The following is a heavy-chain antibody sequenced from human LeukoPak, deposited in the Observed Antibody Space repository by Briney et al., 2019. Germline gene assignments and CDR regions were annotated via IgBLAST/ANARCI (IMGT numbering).Heavy chain of an antibody. CDR2: ISYDGSNK. CDR3: ARALEAAFDI. V-gene: IGHV3-30-3*01. CDR1: GFTFSSYA. Sequence: GGSLRLSCAASGFTFSSYAMHWVRKAPGKGPEWVEVISYDGSNKYYEDSVKGRFTISRDNSKNTLYLQMNSLRAEDTAVYYCARALEAAFDIWGQGTMVTVSS. J-gene: IGHJ3*02.